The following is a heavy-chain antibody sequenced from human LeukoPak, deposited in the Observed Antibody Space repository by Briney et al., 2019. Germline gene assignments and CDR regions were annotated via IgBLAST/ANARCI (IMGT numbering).Heavy chain of an antibody. V-gene: IGHV1-18*01. CDR3: TRDVIAVAGPAEDVFDT. Sequence: ASVKVSCKASGYTFTSYGISWVRQAPGQGLEWMGWISAYNGNTNHAQKLQGRVTITTDTSTSTAYMELRSLRSDDTAVYYCTRDVIAVAGPAEDVFDTSGAGKIVTVSS. CDR1: GYTFTSYG. CDR2: ISAYNGNT. D-gene: IGHD6-19*01. J-gene: IGHJ3*02.